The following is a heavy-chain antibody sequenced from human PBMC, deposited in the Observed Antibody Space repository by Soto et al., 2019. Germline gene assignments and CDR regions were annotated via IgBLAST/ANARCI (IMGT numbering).Heavy chain of an antibody. CDR2: IYYRGNA. V-gene: IGHV4-39*01. CDR3: ARLEGLATISYYFDL. J-gene: IGHJ4*02. D-gene: IGHD3-9*01. Sequence: SETLSLTCSVSDDSINSDKDYWGWIRQPPGKGLEWIGSIYYRGNAYYNPSLQTRVTISLDKSRSQFSLKLNSVTAADPAVYFCARLEGLATISYYFDLWGPGALVTVSS. CDR1: DDSINSDKDY.